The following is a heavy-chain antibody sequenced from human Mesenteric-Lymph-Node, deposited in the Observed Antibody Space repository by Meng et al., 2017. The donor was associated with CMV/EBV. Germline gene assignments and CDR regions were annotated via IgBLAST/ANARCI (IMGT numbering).Heavy chain of an antibody. D-gene: IGHD2-2*02. CDR1: GFNFRSYT. V-gene: IGHV3-21*01. CDR2: ISSSSSYI. CDR3: ARGGSLPVPAVIMY. Sequence: GESPKISCAASGFNFRSYTINWVRQAPGKGLEWVSSISSSSSYIYYADSVKGRFTISRDNAKNSLYLQMNSLRAEDTAVYYCARGGSLPVPAVIMYWGQGTLVTVSS. J-gene: IGHJ4*02.